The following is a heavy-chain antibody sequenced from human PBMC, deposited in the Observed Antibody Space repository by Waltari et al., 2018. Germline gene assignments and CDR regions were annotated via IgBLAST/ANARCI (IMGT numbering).Heavy chain of an antibody. Sequence: QLQLQESGPGLVKPSETLSLTCTVSGGSISSSSYYWGWIRQPPGKGLEWIGSIYYSGSTYYNPTLKSRVTISVDTSKNQFSLKLSSVTAADTAVYYCARGVRYYDFWSGYPSYYYYYMDVWGKGTTVTISS. CDR2: IYYSGST. D-gene: IGHD3-3*01. V-gene: IGHV4-39*07. CDR1: GGSISSSSYY. J-gene: IGHJ6*03. CDR3: ARGVRYYDFWSGYPSYYYYYMDV.